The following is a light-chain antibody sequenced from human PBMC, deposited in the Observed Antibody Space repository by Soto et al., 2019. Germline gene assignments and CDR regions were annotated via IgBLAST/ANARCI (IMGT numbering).Light chain of an antibody. Sequence: QAVVTQPPSASGTPGQRVTISCSGSSSNIGSNIVNWYQQLPGTAPKLLIYTNNQRPSGVPDRFSGSKSGTSASLAISGLQSEDEADYYCSSWDDSLYGVVFGGGTKLTVL. CDR1: SSNIGSNI. V-gene: IGLV1-44*01. CDR3: SSWDDSLYGVV. J-gene: IGLJ2*01. CDR2: TNN.